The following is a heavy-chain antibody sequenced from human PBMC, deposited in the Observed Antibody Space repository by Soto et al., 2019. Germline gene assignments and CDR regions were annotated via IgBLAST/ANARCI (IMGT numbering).Heavy chain of an antibody. J-gene: IGHJ4*01. Sequence: SQTLSLTCAITGDSVSSNSAGWSWVRQSPSRGLEWLGRTYYRSKWYYEYAVSVRGRITINPDTSENQYSLQLNSVPPADTAVYFCARGEQYSGRIFDYWGQGTLVTVSS. CDR2: TYYRSKWYY. V-gene: IGHV6-1*01. CDR3: ARGEQYSGRIFDY. D-gene: IGHD1-26*01. CDR1: GDSVSSNSAG.